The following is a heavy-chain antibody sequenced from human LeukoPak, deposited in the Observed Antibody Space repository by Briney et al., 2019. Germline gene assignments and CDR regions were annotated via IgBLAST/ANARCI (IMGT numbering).Heavy chain of an antibody. Sequence: GESLKISCKGSGYSFTSYWIGWVRQMPGKGLEWMGITYPGDSDTRYSPSFQGQVTISADKSISTAYLQWSSLKASDTAMYYCARQRAAALWWFDPWGQGTLVTVSS. CDR1: GYSFTSYW. CDR3: ARQRAAALWWFDP. J-gene: IGHJ5*02. V-gene: IGHV5-51*01. CDR2: TYPGDSDT. D-gene: IGHD6-13*01.